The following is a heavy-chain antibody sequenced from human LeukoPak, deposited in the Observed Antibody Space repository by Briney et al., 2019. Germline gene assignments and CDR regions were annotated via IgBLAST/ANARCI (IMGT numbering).Heavy chain of an antibody. J-gene: IGHJ6*04. CDR3: ARDLRGQGSGSYLYYYGMDV. CDR2: ISSSSSYI. D-gene: IGHD3-10*01. V-gene: IGHV3-21*01. Sequence: GGSLRLSCAASGFTFSSYSMNWVRQAPGKGLEWASSISSSSSYIYYAGSVKGRFTIFRDNAKNSLYLQMNSLRAEDTAVYYCARDLRGQGSGSYLYYYGMDVWGKRTTVTVSS. CDR1: GFTFSSYS.